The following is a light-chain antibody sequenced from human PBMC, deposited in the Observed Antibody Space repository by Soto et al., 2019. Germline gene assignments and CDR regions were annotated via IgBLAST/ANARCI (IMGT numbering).Light chain of an antibody. CDR3: QQYGSSPPYT. Sequence: EIVLTQSPGTLSLSPGERATLSCRASQSVSSSYLAWYQQKPGQAPRLLIYGASRRATGIPDRFSGSGSGTDFTLTIRRLEPEDFAVYYCQQYGSSPPYTFGQGTKLEI. CDR2: GAS. J-gene: IGKJ2*01. V-gene: IGKV3-20*01. CDR1: QSVSSSY.